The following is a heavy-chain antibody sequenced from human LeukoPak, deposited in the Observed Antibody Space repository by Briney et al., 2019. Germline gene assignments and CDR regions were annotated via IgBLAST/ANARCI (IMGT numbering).Heavy chain of an antibody. V-gene: IGHV3-7*03. D-gene: IGHD3-3*01. CDR1: GFTFDDYW. J-gene: IGHJ4*02. CDR3: AKGAYYAD. CDR2: IKEDGSEK. Sequence: GGSLRLSCAASGFTFDDYWMSWVRQAPGKRLEWVANIKEDGSEKNYVDSVKGRFIISRDNTKNSLYLQMNSLRAEDTAVYYCAKGAYYADWGQGTLVTVSS.